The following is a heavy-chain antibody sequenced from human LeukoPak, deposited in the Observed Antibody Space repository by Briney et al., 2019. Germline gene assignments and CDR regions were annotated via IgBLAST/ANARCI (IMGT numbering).Heavy chain of an antibody. Sequence: GRSLRLSCAASGFTFSDYAMNWVRQAPGKGLEWVSEISGSGVSTYYADSVKGRFTISRDNAKNSLYLQMNSLRAEDTAVYYCASHGAVAFDYWGQGTLVTVSS. CDR3: ASHGAVAFDY. D-gene: IGHD6-19*01. V-gene: IGHV3-23*01. CDR2: ISGSGVST. CDR1: GFTFSDYA. J-gene: IGHJ4*02.